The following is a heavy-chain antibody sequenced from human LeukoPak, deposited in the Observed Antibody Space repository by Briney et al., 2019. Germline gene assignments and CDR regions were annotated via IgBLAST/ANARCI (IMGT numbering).Heavy chain of an antibody. CDR2: ISSSSSYI. CDR3: AREPEEAGLPLDY. V-gene: IGHV3-21*01. D-gene: IGHD1-14*01. Sequence: PGGSLRLSCAASGFTFSSYSMNWVRQAPGKGLEGVSSISSSSSYIYYADSVKGRFTISRDNAKNSLYLQMNSLRAEDTAVYYCAREPEEAGLPLDYWGQGTLVTVSS. CDR1: GFTFSSYS. J-gene: IGHJ4*02.